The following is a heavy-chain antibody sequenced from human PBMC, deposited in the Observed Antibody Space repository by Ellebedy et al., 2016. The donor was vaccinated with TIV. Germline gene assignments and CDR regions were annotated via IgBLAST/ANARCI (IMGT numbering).Heavy chain of an antibody. CDR3: AHSHDPYLIAAAGAAGGYYFDY. CDR1: GFSLSTSGVG. Sequence: SGPTLVKPTQTLTLTCTFSGFSLSTSGVGVGWIRQPPGKALEWLALIYWDDDKRYSPSLKSRLTITKDTSKNQVVLTMTNMDPVDTATYYCAHSHDPYLIAAAGAAGGYYFDYWGQGTLVTVSS. V-gene: IGHV2-5*02. D-gene: IGHD6-13*01. J-gene: IGHJ4*02. CDR2: IYWDDDK.